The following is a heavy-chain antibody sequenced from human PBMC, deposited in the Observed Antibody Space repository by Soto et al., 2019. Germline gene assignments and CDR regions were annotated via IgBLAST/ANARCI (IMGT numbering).Heavy chain of an antibody. Sequence: EVQLSEYGGGLVQRGESLRLSCVASGFTFNKYAMTWVRQAPGKGLEWVSSISGSSSTTYYADSVKGRFTISRDNSKNAVYLHMNTLSTEDTAVYYCAPTRYDYGDDAVGYWGQGTLVTVSS. V-gene: IGHV3-23*01. CDR2: ISGSSSTT. CDR3: APTRYDYGDDAVGY. J-gene: IGHJ4*01. D-gene: IGHD4-17*01. CDR1: GFTFNKYA.